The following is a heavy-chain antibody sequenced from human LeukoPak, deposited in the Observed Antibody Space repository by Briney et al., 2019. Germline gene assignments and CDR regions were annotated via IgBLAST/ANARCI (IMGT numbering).Heavy chain of an antibody. Sequence: PGGSLRLSCAASGFTFSSYNMNWVRQAPGKGLEWVSSLYSTSSYIYYADSVEGRFTISRDNAKNSLYLQMNSLRADDTAVYYCTRWFGESPYYIDYWGQGTLVTVSS. CDR2: LYSTSSYI. CDR3: TRWFGESPYYIDY. V-gene: IGHV3-21*01. J-gene: IGHJ4*02. D-gene: IGHD3-10*01. CDR1: GFTFSSYN.